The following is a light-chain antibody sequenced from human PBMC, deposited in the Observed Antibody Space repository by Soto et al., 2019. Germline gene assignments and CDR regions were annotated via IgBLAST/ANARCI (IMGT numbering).Light chain of an antibody. CDR1: SSNIGAGYD. V-gene: IGLV1-40*01. J-gene: IGLJ1*01. CDR3: QSYDSSLSGYV. CDR2: VNI. Sequence: QSVLTQPPSVSGAPGQRVTISCTGSSSNIGAGYDVHWYQQLPGTAPKLLIFVNINRPSGVPDRFSGSKSGTSASLAITGLRAEDEADYYCQSYDSSLSGYVFGTGTKLT.